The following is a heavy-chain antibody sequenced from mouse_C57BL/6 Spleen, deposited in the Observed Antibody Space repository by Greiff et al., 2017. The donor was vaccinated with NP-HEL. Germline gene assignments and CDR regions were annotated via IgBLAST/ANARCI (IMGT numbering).Heavy chain of an antibody. CDR2: ISNGGGST. D-gene: IGHD2-3*01. J-gene: IGHJ1*03. CDR3: ARHEWLLRWYFDV. V-gene: IGHV5-12*01. CDR1: GFTFSDYY. Sequence: VVESGGGLVQPGGSLKLSCAASGFTFSDYYMYWVRQTPEKRLEWVAYISNGGGSTYYPDTVKGRFTISRDNAKNTLYLQMSRLKSEDTAMYYCARHEWLLRWYFDVWGTGTTVTVSS.